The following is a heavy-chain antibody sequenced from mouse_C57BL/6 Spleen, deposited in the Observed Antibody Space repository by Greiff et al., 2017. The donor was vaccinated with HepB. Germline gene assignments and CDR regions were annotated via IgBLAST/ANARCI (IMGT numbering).Heavy chain of an antibody. J-gene: IGHJ2*01. CDR2: IDPSDSYT. V-gene: IGHV1-69*01. D-gene: IGHD4-1*01. CDR1: GYTFTSYW. CDR3: ARRGTGTGDFDY. Sequence: QVQLQQPGAELVKPGASVKLSCKASGYTFTSYWMHWVKQRPGRGLEWIGRIDPSDSYTNYNQKFKGKSTLTVDKSSSTAYMQLSSLTSEDSAVYYCARRGTGTGDFDYWGQGTTLTVSS.